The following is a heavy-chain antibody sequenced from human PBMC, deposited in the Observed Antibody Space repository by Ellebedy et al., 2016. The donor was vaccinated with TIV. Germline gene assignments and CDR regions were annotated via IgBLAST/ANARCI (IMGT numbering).Heavy chain of an antibody. D-gene: IGHD3-10*01. Sequence: AASVKVSCKASGYTLTSYGITWVRQAPGQGLEWMGWINPKTGDIHYVQRFQGRVTMTRDTSITTVYMELDRLTSDDTAVYYCARDRMGSYEYWGQGTRVTVSS. J-gene: IGHJ4*02. CDR3: ARDRMGSYEY. CDR1: GYTLTSYG. V-gene: IGHV1-2*02. CDR2: INPKTGDI.